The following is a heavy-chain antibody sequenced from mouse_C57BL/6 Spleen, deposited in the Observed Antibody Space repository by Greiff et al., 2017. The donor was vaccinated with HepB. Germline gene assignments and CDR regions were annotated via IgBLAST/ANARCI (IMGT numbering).Heavy chain of an antibody. CDR1: GYTFTSYW. V-gene: IGHV1-55*01. D-gene: IGHD1-1*01. Sequence: QVQLQQPGAELVKPGASVKMSCKASGYTFTSYWITWVKQRPGQGLEWIGDIYPGSGSTNYNEKFKSKATLTVDTSSSTAYMQLSSLTSEDSAVYYCAGYHYGSSPAWFAYWGQGTLVTVSA. J-gene: IGHJ3*01. CDR2: IYPGSGST. CDR3: AGYHYGSSPAWFAY.